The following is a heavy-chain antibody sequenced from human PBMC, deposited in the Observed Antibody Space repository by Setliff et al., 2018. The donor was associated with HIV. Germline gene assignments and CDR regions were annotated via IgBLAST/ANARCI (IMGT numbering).Heavy chain of an antibody. CDR3: ARAPATMIVVVNHVPLAAFGL. CDR2: IYYTGNT. V-gene: IGHV4-59*11. J-gene: IGHJ3*01. D-gene: IGHD3-22*01. Sequence: PSETLSLTCTVSDGSISSQYWCWIRQPPGKGLEWVGSIYYTGNTNYNPSLKSRVTISVDTSKNELSLKMSSVTAADTAVYYCARAPATMIVVVNHVPLAAFGLWGQGTMVTVSS. CDR1: DGSISSQY.